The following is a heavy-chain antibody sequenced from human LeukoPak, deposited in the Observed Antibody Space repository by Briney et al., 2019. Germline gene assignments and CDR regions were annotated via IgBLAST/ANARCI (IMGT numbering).Heavy chain of an antibody. CDR3: ARSNHGCHDY. CDR2: INNDGSST. CDR1: GFTFSSYW. V-gene: IGHV3-74*01. Sequence: GGSLRLSCAASGFTFSSYWMHWVRQAPGKGLVWVSRINNDGSSTPYADSVKGRFTISRDNAKNTLYLQMNSLRAEDTAVYYCARSNHGCHDYWGQGTPVTVSS. J-gene: IGHJ4*02. D-gene: IGHD4-11*01.